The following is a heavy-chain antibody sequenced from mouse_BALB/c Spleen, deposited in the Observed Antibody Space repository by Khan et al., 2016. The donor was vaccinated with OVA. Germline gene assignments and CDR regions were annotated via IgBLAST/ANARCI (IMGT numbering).Heavy chain of an antibody. CDR3: TRQPYYHYNIMDY. CDR1: GFSLTNYG. V-gene: IGHV2-6-1*01. CDR2: IWNDGNT. Sequence: QVQLKDSGPGLVAPSQSLSITCTISGFSLTNYGVHWVRQPPGKGLEWLVVIWNDGNTAYNSALKSRLTISKDNSKSQVFLKMNSLQTDDTAMYFCTRQPYYHYNIMDYWGQGTSVTVSS. D-gene: IGHD2-10*01. J-gene: IGHJ4*01.